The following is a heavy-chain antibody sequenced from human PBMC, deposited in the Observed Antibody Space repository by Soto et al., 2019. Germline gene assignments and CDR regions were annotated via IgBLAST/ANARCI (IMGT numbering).Heavy chain of an antibody. CDR2: INSGGTRV. Sequence: EVHLAESGGGLVQPGGSLRLSCVASGFIFTDHWMHWVRQAPGKALVWVARINSGGTRVNYADFVKGRFTISRDNAQDTLYLQMTSLGVADTAVYYCARGDCSGPSCFVGGTHWGQGTLVTVSS. CDR1: GFIFTDHW. J-gene: IGHJ4*02. D-gene: IGHD2-2*01. CDR3: ARGDCSGPSCFVGGTH. V-gene: IGHV3-74*01.